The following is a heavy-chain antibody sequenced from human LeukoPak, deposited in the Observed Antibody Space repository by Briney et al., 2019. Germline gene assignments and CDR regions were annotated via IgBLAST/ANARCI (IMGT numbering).Heavy chain of an antibody. J-gene: IGHJ4*02. CDR3: ATRGYGDYYFNY. V-gene: IGHV1-24*01. Sequence: ASVKVSCKISGSTLTELPMHWVRQAPGKGLEWMGGFDPEDGGTIYAQKFQGRVTMTEDTSTDTAYMELSSLRSEDTVVYYCATRGYGDYYFNYWGQGTLVTVSS. CDR2: FDPEDGGT. CDR1: GSTLTELP. D-gene: IGHD4-17*01.